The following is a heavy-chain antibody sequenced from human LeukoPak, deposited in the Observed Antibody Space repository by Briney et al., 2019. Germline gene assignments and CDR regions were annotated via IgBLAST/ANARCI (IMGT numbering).Heavy chain of an antibody. V-gene: IGHV4-59*13. Sequence: SGPTLVKPSETLSLTCTVSGGSITSYYWSWIRQPPGKGLEWIGYIYYSGSTNYNPSLRSRVTISVDTSKNRFSLNLRSVTAADTAVYYCARVPAGPPYHYMNVWGKGTTVTVSS. CDR2: IYYSGST. CDR1: GGSITSYY. J-gene: IGHJ6*03. CDR3: ARVPAGPPYHYMNV.